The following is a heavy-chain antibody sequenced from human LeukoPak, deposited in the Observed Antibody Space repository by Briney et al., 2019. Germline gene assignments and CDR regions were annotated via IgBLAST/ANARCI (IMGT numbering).Heavy chain of an antibody. D-gene: IGHD3-10*02. Sequence: GGSLRLSCAASGFTFSSYEMNWVRQAPGKGLEWVSYISSSGSTIYYADSVKGRFTISRENAKNSLYLQMNSLRAEGTAVYYCAELGITMIGGVWGKGTTVTISS. CDR2: ISSSGSTI. CDR3: AELGITMIGGV. CDR1: GFTFSSYE. J-gene: IGHJ6*04. V-gene: IGHV3-48*03.